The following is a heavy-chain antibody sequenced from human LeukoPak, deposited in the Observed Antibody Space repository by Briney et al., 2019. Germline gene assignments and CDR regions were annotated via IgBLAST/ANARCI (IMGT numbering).Heavy chain of an antibody. Sequence: PSETLSLTCTGSGGSISSYYRGWIRQPPGKGLEWIGDIHHSGVTDYNPSLTSRVTISVDTSKNQFSLRLSSVTAADTAVYHCARRVYYYDSRGHYFLDYWGQGTLVTVSS. V-gene: IGHV4-59*01. CDR1: GGSISSYY. CDR2: IHHSGVT. D-gene: IGHD3-22*01. CDR3: ARRVYYYDSRGHYFLDY. J-gene: IGHJ4*02.